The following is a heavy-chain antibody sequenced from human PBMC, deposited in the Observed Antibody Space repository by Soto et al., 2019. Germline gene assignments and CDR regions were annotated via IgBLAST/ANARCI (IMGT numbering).Heavy chain of an antibody. J-gene: IGHJ5*02. CDR1: GDSISSVDHY. CDR3: ARLRWEAENNWFDP. V-gene: IGHV4-30-4*01. D-gene: IGHD1-26*01. Sequence: SETLPLTCTVSGDSISSVDHYWSWIRQPPGKGLEWMGYIYHSGSTHYNPSLNSRLTISIDTSTNRFSLNLTSVTAADTAVYFCARLRWEAENNWFDPWGQGALVTVSS. CDR2: IYHSGST.